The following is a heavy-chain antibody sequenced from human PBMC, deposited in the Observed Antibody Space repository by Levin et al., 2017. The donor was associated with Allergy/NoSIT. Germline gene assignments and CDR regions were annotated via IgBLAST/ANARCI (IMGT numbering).Heavy chain of an antibody. CDR2: ITGNDGRT. CDR3: AAKVFDF. V-gene: IGHV3-23*01. CDR1: GFTFSDYG. Sequence: GGSLRLSCIASGFTFSDYGMNWVRQAPGKGLEWVSTITGNDGRTFYADSVKGRFTISRDNSRNTLYLQMNSLRAEDTATYFCAAKVFDFWGPGTLVTVSS. J-gene: IGHJ4*02.